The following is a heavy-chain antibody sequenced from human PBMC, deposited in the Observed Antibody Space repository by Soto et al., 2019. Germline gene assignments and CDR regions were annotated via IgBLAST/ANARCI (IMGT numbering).Heavy chain of an antibody. J-gene: IGHJ3*02. CDR2: ISGSGGST. Sequence: EVQLLESGGGLVQPGGSLRLSCAASGFTFSSYAMSWVRQAPGKGLEWVSAISGSGGSTYYADSVKGRFTISRDNSKNTLYLQMNGLRAEDTAVYYCAKDGGIDYVFWSGERHDVFDIWGQGTMVTVSS. D-gene: IGHD3-3*01. CDR1: GFTFSSYA. V-gene: IGHV3-23*01. CDR3: AKDGGIDYVFWSGERHDVFDI.